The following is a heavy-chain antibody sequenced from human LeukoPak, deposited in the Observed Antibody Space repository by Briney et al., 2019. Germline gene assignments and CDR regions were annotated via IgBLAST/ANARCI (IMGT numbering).Heavy chain of an antibody. V-gene: IGHV4-61*01. CDR2: IYYSGST. CDR3: ARGGDYGDLRYFDY. CDR1: GGSVSSGSYY. J-gene: IGHJ4*02. Sequence: PSETLSLTCTVSGGSVSSGSYYWSWIRQPPGKGLEWIGYIYYSGSTNYNPSLKSRVTISVDTSKNQFSLKLSSVTAADTAVYYCARGGDYGDLRYFDYWGQGTLVTVSS. D-gene: IGHD4-17*01.